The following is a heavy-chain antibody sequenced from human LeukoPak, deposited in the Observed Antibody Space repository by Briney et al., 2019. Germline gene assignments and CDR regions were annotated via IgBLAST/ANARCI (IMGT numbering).Heavy chain of an antibody. CDR3: SKKTPGIHPFDS. CDR1: GFTFRTSA. D-gene: IGHD6-13*01. V-gene: IGHV3-23*01. Sequence: GGSLRLSCAASGFTFRTSAFSWVRQSPGRGLEWVSTVGTDSDTYYADSVKGRFTISRDNSKNTVYLQMTGLRADDTAVYYCSKKTPGIHPFDSWGQGTLVTVSP. CDR2: VGTDSDT. J-gene: IGHJ4*02.